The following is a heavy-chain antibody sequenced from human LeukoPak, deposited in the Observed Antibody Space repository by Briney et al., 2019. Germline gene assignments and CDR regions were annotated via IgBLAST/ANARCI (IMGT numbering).Heavy chain of an antibody. J-gene: IGHJ4*02. CDR1: GFTFSRYE. Sequence: PGGSLRLSCAASGFTFSRYEMNWVRQAPGKGLDWVSYISSSGSTMYYADSVKGRFTISRDNAKNSLYLQMNSPRAEDTAVYYCARLYRYGTLDYWGQGTLVTVSS. D-gene: IGHD5-18*01. CDR2: ISSSGSTM. CDR3: ARLYRYGTLDY. V-gene: IGHV3-48*03.